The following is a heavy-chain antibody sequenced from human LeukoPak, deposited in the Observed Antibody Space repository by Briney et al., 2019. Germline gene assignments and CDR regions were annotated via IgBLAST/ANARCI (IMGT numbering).Heavy chain of an antibody. J-gene: IGHJ4*02. CDR2: INPNSGGT. CDR3: ARDLEYYGSGSYTAWDY. V-gene: IGHV1-18*01. CDR1: GYTFTSYG. Sequence: ASVKVSCKASGYTFTSYGISWVRQAPGQGLEWMGWINPNSGGTNYAQKLQGRVTMTTDTSTSTAYMELRSLRSDDTAVYYCARDLEYYGSGSYTAWDYWGQGTLVTVSS. D-gene: IGHD3-10*01.